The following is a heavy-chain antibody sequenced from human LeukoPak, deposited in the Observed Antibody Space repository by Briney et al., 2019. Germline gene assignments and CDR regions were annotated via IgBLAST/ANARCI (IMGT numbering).Heavy chain of an antibody. Sequence: GSSVKVSCKASGGTFSSYVISWVRQAPGQGLEWMGGIIPIFGTANYAQKFQGRVTITTDESTSTAYMELSSLRSEDTAVYYCAGGITIFGVVSACEIWVPGTMVNVSS. D-gene: IGHD3-3*01. CDR3: AGGITIFGVVSACEI. CDR1: GGTFSSYV. V-gene: IGHV1-69*05. CDR2: IIPIFGTA. J-gene: IGHJ3*02.